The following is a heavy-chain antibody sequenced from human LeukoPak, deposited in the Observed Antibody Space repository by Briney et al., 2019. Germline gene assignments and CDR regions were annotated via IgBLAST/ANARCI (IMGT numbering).Heavy chain of an antibody. Sequence: SETLSLTCTVSGGSISSSNYYWGWIRQPPGKGLEWIGTIYYRGSAYCNPSLKSRVTISVDTSKNQFSLKLSSVTAADTTVYYCVRQWMRDSGAYYDFHHWGQGTLVTVST. CDR1: GGSISSSNYY. D-gene: IGHD3-22*01. CDR3: VRQWMRDSGAYYDFHH. V-gene: IGHV4-39*01. J-gene: IGHJ4*02. CDR2: IYYRGSA.